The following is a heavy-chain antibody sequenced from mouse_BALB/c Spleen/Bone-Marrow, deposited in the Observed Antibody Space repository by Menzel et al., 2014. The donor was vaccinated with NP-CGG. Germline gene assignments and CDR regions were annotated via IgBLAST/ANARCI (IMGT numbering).Heavy chain of an antibody. CDR2: VDPNISGS. D-gene: IGHD2-3*01. Sequence: DVQLQESGPELVMPGASVMISCKTSGYTFTDYSLHWVKQSNGKSIEWIGGVDPNISGSSFNQQFKDKASLTVNTSSTTAYNELRRLTHEDSSGYYCARRRWYYWSQRTT. CDR1: GYTFTDYS. J-gene: IGHJ2*01. CDR3: ARRRWYY. V-gene: IGHV1-22*01.